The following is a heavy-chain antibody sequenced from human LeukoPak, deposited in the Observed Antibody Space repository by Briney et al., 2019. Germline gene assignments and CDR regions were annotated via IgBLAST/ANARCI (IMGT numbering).Heavy chain of an antibody. D-gene: IGHD6-25*01. CDR1: GNTFAGHN. CDR3: AISIQAAAIPAFDY. Sequence: ASVKVSCKAPGNTFAGHNIHWMRQAPGQGLELMGWINPDRGGTDYARHFQGRVTMTSDTSIRAAYMELSSLVSEDSAVYFCAISIQAAAIPAFDYWGQGTLVTVSS. CDR2: INPDRGGT. V-gene: IGHV1-2*02. J-gene: IGHJ4*02.